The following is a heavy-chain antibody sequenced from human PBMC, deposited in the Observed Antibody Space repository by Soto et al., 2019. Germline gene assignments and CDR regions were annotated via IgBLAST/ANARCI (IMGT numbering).Heavy chain of an antibody. J-gene: IGHJ5*02. Sequence: PSQTLSLTCTVSVDSISSSDFYWGWVRQPPGKGLEWIGSIFYLGCSYYNPSLKSRVTMSVDTSKNQSSLRLRSVTAADTALYFCAGHALPLRKNNWCDPWGQGIRGAASS. CDR1: VDSISSSDFY. CDR2: IFYLGCS. CDR3: AGHALPLRKNNWCDP. V-gene: IGHV4-39*01.